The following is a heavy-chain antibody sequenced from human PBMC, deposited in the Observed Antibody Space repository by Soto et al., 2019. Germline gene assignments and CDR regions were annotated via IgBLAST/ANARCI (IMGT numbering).Heavy chain of an antibody. CDR3: AKMSSENYYDPVFS. CDR1: GFTFSDYY. V-gene: IGHV3-11*01. J-gene: IGHJ4*02. CDR2: IISSGNTI. D-gene: IGHD3-22*01. Sequence: QVQLVESGGGLVKTSGSLRIACAASGFTFSDYYMSWVRQAPGKGLEWLSYIISSGNTIYYADSVKGRFTISRDNARNSVYLQMNSLRAEDTALYFCAKMSSENYYDPVFSWGQGTLVTVSS.